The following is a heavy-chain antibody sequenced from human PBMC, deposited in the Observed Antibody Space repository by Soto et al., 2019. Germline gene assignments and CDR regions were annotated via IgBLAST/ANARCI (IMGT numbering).Heavy chain of an antibody. CDR2: INPNSGGT. CDR1: GYTFTGYY. V-gene: IGHV1-2*04. D-gene: IGHD6-19*01. CDR3: ARVRIAVAGYYYGMDV. J-gene: IGHJ6*02. Sequence: EASVKVSCKASGYTFTGYYMHWVRQAPGQGLEWMGWINPNSGGTNYAQKFQGWVTMTRDTSISTAYMELSRLRSDDTAVYYCARVRIAVAGYYYGMDVWGQRTTVPVSS.